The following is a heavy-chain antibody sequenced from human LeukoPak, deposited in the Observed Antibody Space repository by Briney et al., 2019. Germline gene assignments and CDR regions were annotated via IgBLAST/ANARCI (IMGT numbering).Heavy chain of an antibody. CDR3: ARDHTFTVSTGY. D-gene: IGHD4-17*01. CDR2: ISAYNGNT. Sequence: ASVKVSCKASGYTFTSYGISWVRQAPGQGLEWMGWISAYNGNTNYAQKFQGRVTMTTDTSTTTAYMELRSLRSDDTAVYYCARDHTFTVSTGYWGQGTLVTVSS. V-gene: IGHV1-18*01. J-gene: IGHJ4*02. CDR1: GYTFTSYG.